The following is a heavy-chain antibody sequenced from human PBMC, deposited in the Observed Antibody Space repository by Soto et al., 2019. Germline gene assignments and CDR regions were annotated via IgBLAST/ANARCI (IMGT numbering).Heavy chain of an antibody. V-gene: IGHV4-30-4*01. CDR3: ARDRTIPSYYYYGMDV. D-gene: IGHD3-3*01. J-gene: IGHJ6*02. CDR2: IYYSGST. CDR1: GGSISSGDYY. Sequence: PSETLSLTCTVSGGSISSGDYYWSWIRQPPGKGLEWIGYIYYSGSTYYNPSLKSRVTISVDTSKNQFSLKLSSVTAADTAVYYCARDRTIPSYYYYGMDVWGQGTTVTVSS.